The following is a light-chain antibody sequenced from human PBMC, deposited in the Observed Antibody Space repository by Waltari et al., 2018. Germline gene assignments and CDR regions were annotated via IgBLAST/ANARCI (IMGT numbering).Light chain of an antibody. V-gene: IGKV3-15*01. CDR1: QSVSSN. Sequence: EIVMTQSPATLSVSPGERATLSCRASQSVSSNLAWYQQKPGQAPRLLIYATSTRATGVPDWFSGSGSETEFTLTISSLQSEDFAVYYCQQYNNWPPATFGGGTKVEIK. CDR3: QQYNNWPPAT. CDR2: ATS. J-gene: IGKJ4*01.